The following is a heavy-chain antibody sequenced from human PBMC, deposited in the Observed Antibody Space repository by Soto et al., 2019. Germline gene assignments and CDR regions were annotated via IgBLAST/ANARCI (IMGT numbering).Heavy chain of an antibody. CDR1: GYTFTSYG. CDR2: IVPNVGTV. CDR3: ARRDTSGFLRYFDN. V-gene: IGHV1-69*06. J-gene: IGHJ4*02. D-gene: IGHD3-3*01. Sequence: SVKVSCKASGYTFTSYGINWVRPAPGQGLEWIGGIVPNVGTVNYAQKFQGRVTITADKSTGTAYMEVSSLRSEDTALYYCARRDTSGFLRYFDNWGQGTLVTVSS.